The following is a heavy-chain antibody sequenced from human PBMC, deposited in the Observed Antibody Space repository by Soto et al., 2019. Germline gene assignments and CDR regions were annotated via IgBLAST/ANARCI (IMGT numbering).Heavy chain of an antibody. CDR3: ARARWDSKYNWFDP. D-gene: IGHD4-4*01. V-gene: IGHV4-31*03. J-gene: IGHJ5*02. CDR2: IYYSGST. Sequence: SETLSLTCTVSGGSISSGGYYWSWIRQHPGKGLEWIGYIYYSGSTYYNPSLKSRVTISVDTSKNQFSLKLSSVTAADTAVYYCARARWDSKYNWFDPWGQGTLVTVSS. CDR1: GGSISSGGYY.